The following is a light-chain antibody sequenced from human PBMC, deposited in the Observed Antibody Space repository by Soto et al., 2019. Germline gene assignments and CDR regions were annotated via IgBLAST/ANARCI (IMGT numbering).Light chain of an antibody. CDR3: SSYAGSNNVV. Sequence: QSALTQPPSASGSPGQSVTISCTGTSSDVGGYNYVSWYQQHPGKAPKLMIYEVSKRPSGVPDRFSGSKSGNTASLTVSGLQAEDEADYYCSSYAGSNNVVFCGGTELTVL. V-gene: IGLV2-8*01. CDR2: EVS. J-gene: IGLJ2*01. CDR1: SSDVGGYNY.